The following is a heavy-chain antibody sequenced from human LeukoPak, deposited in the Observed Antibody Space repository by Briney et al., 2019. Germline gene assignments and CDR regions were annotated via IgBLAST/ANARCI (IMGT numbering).Heavy chain of an antibody. CDR2: IYSDGST. J-gene: IGHJ4*02. V-gene: IGHV4-4*09. CDR1: GGSISPYF. Sequence: SETLSLTCTVSGGSISPYFWSWIRQPPGKGLEWIGYIYSDGSTKYNPSLKGRVTISLDTSKNQLSLKLSSVTAADTAVYYCARRQIYFDYWGQGTLVTVSS. CDR3: ARRQIYFDY.